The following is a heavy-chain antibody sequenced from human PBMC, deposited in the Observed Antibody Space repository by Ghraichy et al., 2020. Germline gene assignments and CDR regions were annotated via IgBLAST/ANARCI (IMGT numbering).Heavy chain of an antibody. CDR2: IYYSGST. J-gene: IGHJ2*01. V-gene: IGHV4-59*01. CDR3: ARDTDTMIGLDL. D-gene: IGHD3-22*01. Sequence: SQTLSLTCTVSGGSISSYYWSWIRQPPGKGLEWIGYIYYSGSTNYNPSLKSRVTISVDTSKNQFSLKLSSVTAADTAVYYCARDTDTMIGLDLWGRGTLVTVSS. CDR1: GGSISSYY.